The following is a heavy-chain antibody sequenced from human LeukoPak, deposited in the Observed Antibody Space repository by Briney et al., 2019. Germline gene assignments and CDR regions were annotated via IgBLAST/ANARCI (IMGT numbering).Heavy chain of an antibody. CDR1: GYTFTSYG. CDR3: ARDQNDYGDSSNWFDP. J-gene: IGHJ5*02. Sequence: ASVKVSCKASGYTFTSYGISWVRQAPGQGLEWMGWITAYSGRTNYAQKLQGRVTMTTDTSTSTAYMELRSLRSDDTAVYYCARDQNDYGDSSNWFDPWGQGTLVTVSS. D-gene: IGHD4-17*01. V-gene: IGHV1-18*01. CDR2: ITAYSGRT.